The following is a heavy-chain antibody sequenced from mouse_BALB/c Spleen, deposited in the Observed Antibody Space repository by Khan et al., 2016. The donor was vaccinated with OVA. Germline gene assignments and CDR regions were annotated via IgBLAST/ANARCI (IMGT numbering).Heavy chain of an antibody. CDR1: GYTFSSYW. J-gene: IGHJ3*01. V-gene: IGHV1-9*01. D-gene: IGHD1-1*01. CDR3: ARGNYYGSSSWFGY. CDR2: ILPGSGRN. Sequence: QVQLQQSGAELMKPGASVKISCKATGYTFSSYWIEWVKQRPGHGLEWIGEILPGSGRNNYNEKFKGKATFTADTSSNTAYMQLSSLTSEDSAVYYGARGNYYGSSSWFGYWGQGTLVTVSA.